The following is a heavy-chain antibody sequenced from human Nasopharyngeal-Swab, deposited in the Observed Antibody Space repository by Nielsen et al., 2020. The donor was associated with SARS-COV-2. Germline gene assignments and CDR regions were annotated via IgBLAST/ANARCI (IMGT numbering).Heavy chain of an antibody. V-gene: IGHV4-38-2*02. D-gene: IGHD2-21*01. Sequence: ESLKISCTVSGYSISSGYYWGWIRQPPGKGLEWIASIYHSGNTYYNPSLKSRVTISVDTSKNQFSPKLNSVTAADTALYFCVHLWLPGFWGQGTLVTVSS. CDR1: GYSISSGYY. CDR3: VHLWLPGF. J-gene: IGHJ4*02. CDR2: IYHSGNT.